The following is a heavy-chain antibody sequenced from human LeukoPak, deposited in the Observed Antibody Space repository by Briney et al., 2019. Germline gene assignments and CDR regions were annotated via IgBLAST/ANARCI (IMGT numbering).Heavy chain of an antibody. CDR3: ARGRSTGYPYYFEY. J-gene: IGHJ4*02. CDR2: VNHNRGST. V-gene: IGHV1-8*03. Sequence: ASVQVSCKACGYTFTSSDIKWLGQATGHGLEWMGWVNHNRGSTGYVQKFQGRVTIPRNTSISTAYMELSGLRSEDTAVYYCARGRSTGYPYYFEYWGQGTLVTVSS. CDR1: GYTFTSSD. D-gene: IGHD5-12*01.